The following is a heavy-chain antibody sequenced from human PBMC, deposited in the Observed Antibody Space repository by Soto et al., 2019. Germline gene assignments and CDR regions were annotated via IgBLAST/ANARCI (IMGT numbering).Heavy chain of an antibody. CDR1: GFTFSSYG. D-gene: IGHD2-21*02. CDR3: ARDPAGGDFVVYYYYYYGMDA. CDR2: IWYDGSNK. Sequence: QVQLVESGGGVVQPGRSLRLSCAASGFTFSSYGMHWVRQAPGKGLEWVAVIWYDGSNKYYADSVKGRFTISRDNSKNTLYLQMNSLRAEDTAVYYCARDPAGGDFVVYYYYYYGMDAWGQGTTVTVSS. J-gene: IGHJ6*02. V-gene: IGHV3-33*01.